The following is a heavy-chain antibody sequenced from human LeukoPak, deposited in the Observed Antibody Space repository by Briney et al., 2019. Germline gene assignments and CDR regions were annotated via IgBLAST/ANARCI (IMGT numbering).Heavy chain of an antibody. V-gene: IGHV4-59*01. Sequence: PSETVSLTGTVSGDSINSSYWSWLPQPQGRGLEWIGCMYSLGNAIYDPSLNSRVTISVDTSKRQFSLKLTRVAAAETAVYYGARNRLTTYGYWGRGALVTVSS. J-gene: IGHJ4*02. CDR2: MYSLGNA. CDR3: ARNRLTTYGY. CDR1: GDSINSSY. D-gene: IGHD4-11*01.